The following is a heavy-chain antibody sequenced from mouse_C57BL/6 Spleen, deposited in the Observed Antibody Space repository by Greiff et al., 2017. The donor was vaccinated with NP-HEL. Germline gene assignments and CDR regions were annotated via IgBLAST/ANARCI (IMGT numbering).Heavy chain of an antibody. CDR1: GFSLSTFGMG. V-gene: IGHV8-8*01. J-gene: IGHJ4*01. Sequence: QVTLKESGPGILQPSQTLSLTCSFSGFSLSTFGMGVGWIRQPSGKGLEWLAHIWWDDDKYYNPALKRRLTVAKDTSKNQVFLKIANVDTADTATYYCARIETAQATYAMDYWGQGTSVTVSS. CDR2: IWWDDDK. CDR3: ARIETAQATYAMDY. D-gene: IGHD3-2*02.